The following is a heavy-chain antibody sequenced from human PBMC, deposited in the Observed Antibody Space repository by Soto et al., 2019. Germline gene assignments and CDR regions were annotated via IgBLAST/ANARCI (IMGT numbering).Heavy chain of an antibody. CDR2: ISSSSSTI. CDR3: ARAGREYASSWWAFDF. J-gene: IGHJ4*02. CDR1: GFTFSSYS. Sequence: VGSLRLSCAASGFTFSSYSMNWVRQAPGKGLEWVSYISSSSSTIYYADSVKGRFTISRDNAKNSLYLQMNSLRDEDTAVYYCARAGREYASSWWAFDFWGQGTLVTVSS. V-gene: IGHV3-48*02. D-gene: IGHD2-15*01.